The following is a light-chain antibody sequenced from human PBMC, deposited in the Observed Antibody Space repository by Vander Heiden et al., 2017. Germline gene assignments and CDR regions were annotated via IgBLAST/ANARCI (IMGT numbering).Light chain of an antibody. CDR1: QSISSY. V-gene: IGKV1-39*01. J-gene: IGKJ2*01. Sequence: DIQMTQSPSSLSASVGDRVTITCPTHQSISSYLNWYQQKPGKAPKLLIYAASSLQSGGPSRCSGSGAGTDVTLTISSLQPEDFATYYCQQSYSTPLYTFGQGTKLEIK. CDR2: AAS. CDR3: QQSYSTPLYT.